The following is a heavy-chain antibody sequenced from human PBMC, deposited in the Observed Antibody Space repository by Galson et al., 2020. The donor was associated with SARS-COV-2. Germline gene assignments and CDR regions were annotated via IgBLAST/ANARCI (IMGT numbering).Heavy chain of an antibody. V-gene: IGHV1-18*01. CDR1: GYTFTSYG. CDR3: ALTFSSSWYGGFDY. D-gene: IGHD6-13*01. Sequence: ASVKVSCKASGYTFTSYGISWVRQAPGQGLEWMGWISAYNGNTNYAQKLQGRVTMTTDTSTSTAYMELRSLRSDDTAVYYCALTFSSSWYGGFDYWGQGTLVTGSS. CDR2: ISAYNGNT. J-gene: IGHJ4*02.